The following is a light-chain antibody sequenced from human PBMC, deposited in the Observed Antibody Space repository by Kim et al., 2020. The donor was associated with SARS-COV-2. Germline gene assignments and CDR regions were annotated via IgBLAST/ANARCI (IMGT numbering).Light chain of an antibody. Sequence: GGTITLTWGSTTGSVASNHYAFWFQQRPGHTPSTLIYDTNQRQSWTPSRFSGSLRGGEAALTLSGAQPEDEADYYCLLYYSGARVFGGGTQLTVL. J-gene: IGLJ3*02. V-gene: IGLV7-46*01. CDR3: LLYYSGARV. CDR1: TGSVASNHY. CDR2: DTN.